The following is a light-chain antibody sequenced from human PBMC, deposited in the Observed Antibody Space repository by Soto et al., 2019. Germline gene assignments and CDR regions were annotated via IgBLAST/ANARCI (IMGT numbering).Light chain of an antibody. V-gene: IGKV3-11*01. CDR3: QQRSNWPPVT. CDR2: DAS. J-gene: IGKJ4*01. Sequence: EIVLTQSPATLSLSPGERATLSCRASQSVSNFLAWYQLKPGQSPRLLIYDASNRATGIPARFSGSGSGTDFTLTISSLEPEDFAVYYCQQRSNWPPVTFGGGTKVDIK. CDR1: QSVSNF.